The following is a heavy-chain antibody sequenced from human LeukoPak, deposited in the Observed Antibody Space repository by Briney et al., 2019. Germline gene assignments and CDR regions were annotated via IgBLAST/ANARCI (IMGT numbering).Heavy chain of an antibody. V-gene: IGHV3-23*01. CDR2: ISGSGGST. CDR1: GFSFSSYA. D-gene: IGHD6-19*01. Sequence: PGGSLRLSCAASGFSFSSYAMSWVRQAPGKGLEWVSAISGSGGSTYYADSVKGRFTISRDNSKNTLYLQMNSLRAEDTAVYYCASPAVAGPRGSLSAYWGQGTLVTVSS. J-gene: IGHJ4*02. CDR3: ASPAVAGPRGSLSAY.